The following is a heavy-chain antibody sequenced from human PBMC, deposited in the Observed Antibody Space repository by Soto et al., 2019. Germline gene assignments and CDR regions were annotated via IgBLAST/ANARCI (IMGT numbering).Heavy chain of an antibody. CDR3: TTWYFLNY. CDR2: ISGSGGST. J-gene: IGHJ4*02. CDR1: GFTFSSYA. Sequence: PGGSLRLSCAASGFTFSSYAMSWVRQAPGKGLEWVSAISGSGGSTYYADSVKGRFTISRDNSKNTLYLQMNNLKTEDTAVYFCTTWYFLNYWGQGTLVTVSS. D-gene: IGHD6-13*01. V-gene: IGHV3-23*01.